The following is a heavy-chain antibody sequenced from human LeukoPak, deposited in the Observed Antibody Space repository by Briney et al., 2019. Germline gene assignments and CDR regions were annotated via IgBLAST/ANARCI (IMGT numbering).Heavy chain of an antibody. Sequence: SETLSLTCTVSGGSISSSSYYWGWIRQPPGKGLEWIGRIYYSGSTYYNPSLKSRVTISVDTSKNQFSLKLSSVTAADTAVYYCARHFMIRVTTALTNFDYWGQATLVTVSS. J-gene: IGHJ4*02. D-gene: IGHD3-16*01. CDR3: ARHFMIRVTTALTNFDY. CDR2: IYYSGST. CDR1: GGSISSSSYY. V-gene: IGHV4-39*01.